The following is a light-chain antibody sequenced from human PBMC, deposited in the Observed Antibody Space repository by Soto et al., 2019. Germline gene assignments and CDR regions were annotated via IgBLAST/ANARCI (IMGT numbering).Light chain of an antibody. CDR1: QSVSSSY. Sequence: IVLPQSPGPLSLSPGERATLSCRASQSVSSSYLACYQQKPGQAPRLLIYGASSRATGIPDRFSGSASGTDFTLTISRLEPEDSAVYYCQQYGSSPPFAQGTKVDIK. CDR2: GAS. CDR3: QQYGSSPP. V-gene: IGKV3-20*01. J-gene: IGKJ1*01.